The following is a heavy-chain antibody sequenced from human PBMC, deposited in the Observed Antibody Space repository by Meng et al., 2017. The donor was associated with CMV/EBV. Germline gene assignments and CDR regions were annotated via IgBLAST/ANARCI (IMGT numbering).Heavy chain of an antibody. V-gene: IGHV3-15*07. Sequence: SGFTFSNAWMNWVRQAPGKGLEWVGRIKSKTDGGTTDYAAHVKGRFTISRDDSKNTLYLQMNSLKTEDTAVYYCTTILLAVAGGFDYWGQGTLVTVSS. CDR1: GFTFSNAW. CDR2: IKSKTDGGTT. D-gene: IGHD6-19*01. CDR3: TTILLAVAGGFDY. J-gene: IGHJ4*02.